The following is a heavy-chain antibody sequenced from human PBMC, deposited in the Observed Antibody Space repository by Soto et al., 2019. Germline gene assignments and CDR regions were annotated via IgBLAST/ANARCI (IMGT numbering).Heavy chain of an antibody. V-gene: IGHV4-30-2*01. D-gene: IGHD4-17*01. J-gene: IGHJ6*02. CDR2: IYHSGST. Sequence: QLQLQESGSGLVKPSQTLSLTCAVSGGSISSGGYSWSWIRQPPGKGLEWIGYIYHSGSTYYNPSLKSRVTISVDRSKNQFSLKLSSVTAADTAVYYCASRAKEGYGDYVGYGMDVWGQGTTVTVSS. CDR3: ASRAKEGYGDYVGYGMDV. CDR1: GGSISSGGYS.